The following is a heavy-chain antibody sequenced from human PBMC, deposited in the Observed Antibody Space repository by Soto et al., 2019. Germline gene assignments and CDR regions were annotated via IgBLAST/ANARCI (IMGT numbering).Heavy chain of an antibody. J-gene: IGHJ6*02. V-gene: IGHV1-2*04. Sequence: GASVKVSCEASGYTLTGCYMHWVRQAHEQGLEWMGWINPNSGGTNYAQKFQGWVTMTRDTSISTAYMELSRLRSDDTAVYYCARGGYCSGGSCYRQRYYYGMDVWGQGTTVTVSS. CDR2: INPNSGGT. CDR3: ARGGYCSGGSCYRQRYYYGMDV. CDR1: GYTLTGCY. D-gene: IGHD2-15*01.